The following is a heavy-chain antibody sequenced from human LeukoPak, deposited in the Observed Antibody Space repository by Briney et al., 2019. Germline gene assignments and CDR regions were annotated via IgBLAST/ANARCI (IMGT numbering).Heavy chain of an antibody. V-gene: IGHV3-23*01. CDR1: GFTFSSYG. D-gene: IGHD3-9*01. CDR3: AKGFGRYFDWLLPPIPDY. J-gene: IGHJ4*02. Sequence: GGSLRLSCAASGFTFSSYGMSWVRQAPGKGPEWVSAISGSGGSTYYADSVKGRFTISRDNAKNTLYLQMNSLRAEDTAVYYCAKGFGRYFDWLLPPIPDYWGQGTLVTVSS. CDR2: ISGSGGST.